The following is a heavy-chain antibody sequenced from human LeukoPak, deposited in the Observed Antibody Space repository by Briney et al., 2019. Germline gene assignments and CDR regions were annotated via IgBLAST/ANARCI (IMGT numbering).Heavy chain of an antibody. CDR1: GFTFSSYW. J-gene: IGHJ3*02. Sequence: PGGSLRLSCAASGFTFSSYWMSWVRQAPGKGLEWVANIKQDGSEKYYVDSVKGRFTISRDSAKNSLYLQMNSLRAEDTAVYYCARVIVSYDSSGYYYPWAFDIWGQGTMVTVSS. CDR2: IKQDGSEK. D-gene: IGHD3-22*01. V-gene: IGHV3-7*01. CDR3: ARVIVSYDSSGYYYPWAFDI.